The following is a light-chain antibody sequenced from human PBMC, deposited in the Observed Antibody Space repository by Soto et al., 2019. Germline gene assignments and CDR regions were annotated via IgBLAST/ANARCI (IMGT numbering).Light chain of an antibody. J-gene: IGLJ3*02. CDR2: DVN. CDR3: CSYAGSYTWV. Sequence: QSALTQPRSVSGSPGQSVTLSCTGTSSDVGGYNYVSWYQQHPGKAPKLMIDDVNNRPSGVPDRFSGSRSGNTASLTISGLQAEDEADYYCCSYAGSYTWVFGGGTKLTVL. V-gene: IGLV2-11*01. CDR1: SSDVGGYNY.